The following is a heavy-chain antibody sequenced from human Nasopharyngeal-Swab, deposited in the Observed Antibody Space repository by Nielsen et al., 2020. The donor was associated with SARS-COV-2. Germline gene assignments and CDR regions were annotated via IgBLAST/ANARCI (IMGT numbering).Heavy chain of an antibody. J-gene: IGHJ4*02. CDR1: GASVSSSIYY. V-gene: IGHV4-39*01. Sequence: SETLSLTCTVSGASVSSSIYYWAWIRQPPGKGLQWIASVYYSGRTYYNPSLKSRVTTSVQTSRNQFSLKLSSVTAADTAVYYCARHFVDTIMVGDNWGQGTLVTVSS. CDR3: ARHFVDTIMVGDN. D-gene: IGHD5-18*01. CDR2: VYYSGRT.